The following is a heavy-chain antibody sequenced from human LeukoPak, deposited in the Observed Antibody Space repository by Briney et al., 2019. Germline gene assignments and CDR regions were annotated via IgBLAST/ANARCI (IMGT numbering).Heavy chain of an antibody. J-gene: IGHJ4*02. CDR2: VYYTGST. Sequence: PSETLSLTYTVSGGSISTYYWSWIRQTPGKGLEWIGYVYYTGSTNSNPSLKSRVTISVDTSKNQVSLKLTSVTAADTAVYYCARGDRDPSRPDYWGQGTLVTVSS. CDR1: GGSISTYY. V-gene: IGHV4-59*01. D-gene: IGHD1-26*01. CDR3: ARGDRDPSRPDY.